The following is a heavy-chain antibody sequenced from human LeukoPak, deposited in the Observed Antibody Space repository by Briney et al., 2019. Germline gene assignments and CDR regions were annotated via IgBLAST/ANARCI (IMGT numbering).Heavy chain of an antibody. J-gene: IGHJ3*02. CDR2: ISGYNGNT. Sequence: ASVKVSCKASGYTFTSYGISWVRQAPGQGLEWMGWISGYNGNTNYAQKLQGRVTMTTDTSTSTAYMELRSLRSDDTAVYYCALTGRGHDAFDIWGQGTMVTVSS. CDR1: GYTFTSYG. V-gene: IGHV1-18*01. D-gene: IGHD7-27*01. CDR3: ALTGRGHDAFDI.